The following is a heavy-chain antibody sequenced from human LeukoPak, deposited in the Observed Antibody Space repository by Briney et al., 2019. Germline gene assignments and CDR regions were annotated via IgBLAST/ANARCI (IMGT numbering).Heavy chain of an antibody. CDR3: ARRRDHIDY. J-gene: IGHJ4*02. V-gene: IGHV4-39*01. Sequence: PSETLSLTCTVSGGSITSSSYYWGWIRQPPGKGLEWIGSIYYSGSTYYNPSLKSRVTMSVDTSKNQFSVKLSSVTAADTAVYYCARRRDHIDYWGQGTLVTVSS. CDR2: IYYSGST. D-gene: IGHD1-14*01. CDR1: GGSITSSSYY.